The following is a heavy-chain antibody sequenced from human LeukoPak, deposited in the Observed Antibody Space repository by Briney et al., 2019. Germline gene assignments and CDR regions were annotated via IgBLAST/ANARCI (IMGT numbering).Heavy chain of an antibody. V-gene: IGHV3-33*01. CDR2: IWNDGSIK. CDR3: ARGGLNIAARPIDY. Sequence: PGGSLRLSCAAAGFTFSSYGMHWVRQAPGKGLEWVAVIWNDGSIKYYADSVKGRFTISRDNSRNTLYLQMDSLRAEDTAVYYCARGGLNIAARPIDYWGQGTLVTVSS. CDR1: GFTFSSYG. J-gene: IGHJ4*02. D-gene: IGHD6-6*01.